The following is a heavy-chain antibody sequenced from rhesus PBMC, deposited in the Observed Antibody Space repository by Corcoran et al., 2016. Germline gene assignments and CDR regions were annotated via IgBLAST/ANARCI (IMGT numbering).Heavy chain of an antibody. V-gene: IGHV4S10*01. CDR3: AREGYCSGGVCYAGSYGLDS. CDR2: SDGSSTST. J-gene: IGHJ6*01. D-gene: IGHD2-8*01. CDR1: GGSISGVSR. Sequence: QVQLQESGPGLLKPSETLSLTCAVPGGSISGVSRWFRLRQPPGKGLEWVGYSDGSSTSTTYNPSLKSRVTISKDTSKNQFSLKLSSVTAADTAVYYCAREGYCSGGVCYAGSYGLDSWGQGVVVTVSS.